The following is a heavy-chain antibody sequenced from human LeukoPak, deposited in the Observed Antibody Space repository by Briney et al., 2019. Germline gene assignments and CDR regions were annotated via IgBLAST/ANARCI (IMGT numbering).Heavy chain of an antibody. J-gene: IGHJ5*02. CDR1: GYTFTGYY. Sequence: ASVKVSCKASGYTFTGYYMHWVRQAPGQGLEWMGWINPNSGGTNYAQKFQGRVTMTRDTSVSTAYMEMERLRSDDTAVYYCARAEMPVTTGELDLWGQGTLVTVSS. CDR2: INPNSGGT. V-gene: IGHV1-2*02. CDR3: ARAEMPVTTGELDL. D-gene: IGHD4-11*01.